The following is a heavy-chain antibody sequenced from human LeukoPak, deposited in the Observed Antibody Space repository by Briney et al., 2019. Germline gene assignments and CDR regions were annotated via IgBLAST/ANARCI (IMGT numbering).Heavy chain of an antibody. D-gene: IGHD3-10*01. CDR1: GYTFTSYG. V-gene: IGHV1-18*04. CDR3: ARELTPYGSGSYAAY. J-gene: IGHJ4*02. Sequence: ASVKVSFKASGYTFTSYGISWVRPAPGQGLGWMGWISAYNGNTNYAQKLQGRVTMTTDTSTSTAYVELRSLRSDDTAVYYCARELTPYGSGSYAAYWGQGTLVTVSS. CDR2: ISAYNGNT.